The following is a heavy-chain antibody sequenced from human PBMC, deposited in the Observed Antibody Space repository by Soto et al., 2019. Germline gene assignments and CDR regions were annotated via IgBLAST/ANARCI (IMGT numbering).Heavy chain of an antibody. CDR1: ELSSSNHA. CDR2: ISGSDGGA. D-gene: IGHD2-8*01. J-gene: IGHJ4*02. V-gene: IGHV3-23*01. Sequence: EVHLLESGGGLVQPGGSLRLSCAASELSSSNHAMTWVRQAPGKGLDWVSGISGSDGGAYYADSVKGRFTTSRDNSRITLYVQMNSPRVEDTAVYYCASGGLHRLTNGVLSYFDYWGQRTLVTVS. CDR3: ASGGLHRLTNGVLSYFDY.